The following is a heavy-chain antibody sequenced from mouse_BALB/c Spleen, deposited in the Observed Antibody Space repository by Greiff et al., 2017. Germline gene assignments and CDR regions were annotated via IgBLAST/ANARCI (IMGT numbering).Heavy chain of an antibody. Sequence: EVKLMESGAELVKPGASVKLSCTASGFNIKDTYMHWVKQRPEQGLEWIGRIDPANGNTKYDPKFQGKATITADTSSNTAYLQLSSLTSEDTAVYYCARWDGNYDAMDYWGQGTSVTVSS. V-gene: IGHV14-3*02. D-gene: IGHD2-1*01. J-gene: IGHJ4*01. CDR2: IDPANGNT. CDR1: GFNIKDTY. CDR3: ARWDGNYDAMDY.